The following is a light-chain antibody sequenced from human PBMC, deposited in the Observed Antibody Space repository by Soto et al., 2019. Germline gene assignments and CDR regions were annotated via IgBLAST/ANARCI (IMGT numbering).Light chain of an antibody. Sequence: DIQMTQSPSTLSASIGDRVTITCRASQSISNWLAWYQQKPGKAPKLLIFDASSLESGVPSRFSGSGSGTEFTLTISSLQPDDCATYFCQQYNRYWTFGQGTRWIS. CDR1: QSISNW. CDR2: DAS. V-gene: IGKV1-5*01. CDR3: QQYNRYWT. J-gene: IGKJ1*01.